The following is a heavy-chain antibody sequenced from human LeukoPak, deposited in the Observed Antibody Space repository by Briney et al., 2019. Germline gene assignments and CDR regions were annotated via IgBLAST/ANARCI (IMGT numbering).Heavy chain of an antibody. D-gene: IGHD3-22*01. CDR2: ISAYNGNT. V-gene: IGHV1-18*01. Sequence: ASVKVSCKASGYTFTSYGISWVRRAPGQGLEWMGWISAYNGNTNYAQKLQGRVTMTTDTSKSTAYMELRSLRSDDTAVYYCARGLSAYYDSSGYYGLGYWGQGTLVTVSS. CDR3: ARGLSAYYDSSGYYGLGY. J-gene: IGHJ4*02. CDR1: GYTFTSYG.